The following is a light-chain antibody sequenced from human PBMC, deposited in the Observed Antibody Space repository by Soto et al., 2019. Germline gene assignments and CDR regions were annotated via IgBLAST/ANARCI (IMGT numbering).Light chain of an antibody. J-gene: IGLJ3*02. V-gene: IGLV2-11*01. CDR3: CSYAGSYTWV. Sequence: QSALTQPRSVSGSPGQSVTISCTGTISDVGGYNYVSWYQHHPGKAPKLMIYDVTKRPSGVPDRFSGSKSGNTASLTISGLQAEDEADYSCCSYAGSYTWVFGGGTKLTVL. CDR2: DVT. CDR1: ISDVGGYNY.